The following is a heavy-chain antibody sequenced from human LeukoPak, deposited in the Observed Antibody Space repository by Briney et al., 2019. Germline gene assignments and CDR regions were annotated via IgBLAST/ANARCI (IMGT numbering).Heavy chain of an antibody. CDR1: GFTFSRYA. Sequence: GGSLRLSCAASGFTFSRYAMSWVRQAPGKGLEWVSAISGSGGSTYYADSVKGRFTISRDNSKNTLYLQMNSLRAEDTAVYYCAKSPAYYYGSGSSGDYFDYWGQGTLVTVSS. CDR3: AKSPAYYYGSGSSGDYFDY. V-gene: IGHV3-23*01. D-gene: IGHD3-10*01. J-gene: IGHJ4*02. CDR2: ISGSGGST.